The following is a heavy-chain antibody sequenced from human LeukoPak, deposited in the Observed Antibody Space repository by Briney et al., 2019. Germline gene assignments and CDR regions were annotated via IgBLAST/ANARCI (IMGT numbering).Heavy chain of an antibody. V-gene: IGHV3-21*01. CDR3: ARASREGYNYHFDY. Sequence: GGSLRLSCAASGFTFSSYSMNWVRQAPGKGLEWVSSISSSSSYIYYADSVKGRFTISRDNAKNSLYLQMNSLRAEDTAVYYCARASREGYNYHFDYWGQGTLVTVSS. CDR2: ISSSSSYI. J-gene: IGHJ4*02. CDR1: GFTFSSYS. D-gene: IGHD5-24*01.